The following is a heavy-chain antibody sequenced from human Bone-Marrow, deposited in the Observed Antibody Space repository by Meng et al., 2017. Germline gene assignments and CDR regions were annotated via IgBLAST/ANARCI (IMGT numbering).Heavy chain of an antibody. V-gene: IGHV3-30*01. CDR2: ISYDGSNK. CDR3: ARDSDLFDY. CDR1: GFTLSSYA. Sequence: VHYVGGGGGVFQAGWSLRLSCEVSGFTLSSYAMHWVRQAPGKWLEWVAVISYDGSNKYYADSVKGRFTISRDNSKNTLYLQMNSLRAEDTAVYYCARDSDLFDYWGQGTLVTVSS. J-gene: IGHJ4*02.